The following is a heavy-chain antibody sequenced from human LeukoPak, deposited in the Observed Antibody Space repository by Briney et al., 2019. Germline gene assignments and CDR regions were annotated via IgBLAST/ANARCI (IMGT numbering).Heavy chain of an antibody. CDR2: ISSSSNYI. D-gene: IGHD2-15*01. Sequence: GGSLRLSCAASGLTFSSYNMNWVRQAPGKGLEWVSFISSSSNYIYYTDSVKGRFTISRDNAKNSLFLQMNSLRAEDTAVYYCARTTEGYCRGRSCYSYYYYMDVWGKGTTVTVSS. V-gene: IGHV3-21*01. CDR1: GLTFSSYN. J-gene: IGHJ6*03. CDR3: ARTTEGYCRGRSCYSYYYYMDV.